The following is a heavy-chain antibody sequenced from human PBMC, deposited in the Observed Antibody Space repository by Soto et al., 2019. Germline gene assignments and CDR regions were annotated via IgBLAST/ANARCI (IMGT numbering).Heavy chain of an antibody. V-gene: IGHV4-61*08. D-gene: IGHD3-10*02. CDR3: ARTLFGWGIWFDP. CDR2: IYYSGTT. Sequence: SETLSLTCTVSGGSISSGDYYWSWIRQPPGKGLEWIGYIYYSGTTSYNPSLRSQVTISVDTSKNQFSLKLSSVTAADTAVYYCARTLFGWGIWFDPWGQGTLVTVSS. J-gene: IGHJ5*02. CDR1: GGSISSGDYY.